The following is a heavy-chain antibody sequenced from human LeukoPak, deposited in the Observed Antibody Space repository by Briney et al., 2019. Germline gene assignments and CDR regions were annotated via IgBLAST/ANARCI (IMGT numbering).Heavy chain of an antibody. CDR3: ARGGLTIFGVVIPPDDY. J-gene: IGHJ4*02. CDR2: INSDGSTT. Sequence: GGSLRLSCAASGFTFSNYWMHWVRQAPGKGLVWVSRINSDGSTTSYADSVKGRFTISRDNAKNSLYLQMNSLRAEDTALYYCARGGLTIFGVVIPPDDYWGQGTLVTVSS. D-gene: IGHD3-3*01. V-gene: IGHV3-74*01. CDR1: GFTFSNYW.